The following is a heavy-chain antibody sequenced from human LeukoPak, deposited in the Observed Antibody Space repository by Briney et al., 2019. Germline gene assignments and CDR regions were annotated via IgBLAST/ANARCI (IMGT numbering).Heavy chain of an antibody. D-gene: IGHD2-2*01. CDR2: IYYSGST. Sequence: SETLSLTCTVSGGSISRGDYYWRWIRQPPGTGLEWIEYIYYSGSTYYNPSLKSRVTISVDTAKNQFSLKLSSVTAADTAVYYCARGRGVVVLAAINWFDPWGQGTLVTVSS. V-gene: IGHV4-30-4*01. J-gene: IGHJ5*02. CDR1: GGSISRGDYY. CDR3: ARGRGVVVLAAINWFDP.